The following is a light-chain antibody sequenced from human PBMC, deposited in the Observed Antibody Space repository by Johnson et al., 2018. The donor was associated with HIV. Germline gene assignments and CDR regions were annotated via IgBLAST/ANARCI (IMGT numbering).Light chain of an antibody. CDR1: SSNIGTNY. CDR3: GTWDSSLRTGF. J-gene: IGLJ1*01. V-gene: IGLV1-51*01. Sequence: QSVLTQPPSVSAAPGQKVTISCSGSSSNIGTNYVSWYQQLPGTAPKLLIFDNNKRPSGIPDRFSASKSGTSATLGITGLQTGDEADDYCGTWDSSLRTGFFGTGTKVTVL. CDR2: DNN.